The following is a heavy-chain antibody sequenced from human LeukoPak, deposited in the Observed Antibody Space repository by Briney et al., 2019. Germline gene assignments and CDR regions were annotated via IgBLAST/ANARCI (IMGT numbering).Heavy chain of an antibody. CDR3: AILTYYGRNDAFGI. CDR1: GFTFSSYW. V-gene: IGHV3-74*01. D-gene: IGHD3-10*01. CDR2: INSDGSST. Sequence: WGSLRLSCAASGFTFSSYWMHRVRQAPGKGLVWVSRINSDGSSTSYADSVKGRFTISRDNAKNTLYLQMNSLRAEDTAVYYCAILTYYGRNDAFGIWGQGTMVTVSS. J-gene: IGHJ3*02.